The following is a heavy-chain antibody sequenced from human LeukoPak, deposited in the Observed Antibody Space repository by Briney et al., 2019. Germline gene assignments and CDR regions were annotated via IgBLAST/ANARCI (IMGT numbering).Heavy chain of an antibody. J-gene: IGHJ5*01. CDR1: GGSISSGTYY. V-gene: IGHV4-61*02. D-gene: IGHD3-16*01. CDR2: IYSSGST. CDR3: AREGDLMGATMDS. Sequence: SETLSLTCTVSGGSISSGTYYWTWIRQPAGKGLEWIGRIYSSGSTSYNPSLDSRVRISIDTSKNQFSLKLSSVTAADTAVYYCAREGDLMGATMDSWGQGTLVIVSS.